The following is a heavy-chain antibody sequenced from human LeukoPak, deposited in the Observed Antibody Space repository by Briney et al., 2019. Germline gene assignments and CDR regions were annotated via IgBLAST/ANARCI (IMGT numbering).Heavy chain of an antibody. CDR3: ARDSLGYTYGYSTYLDP. D-gene: IGHD5-18*01. CDR2: ISGGGGST. J-gene: IGHJ5*02. CDR1: GFSFTNYA. V-gene: IGHV3-23*01. Sequence: GGSLRLSCAASGFSFTNYAMNWVRQAPGKGLEWVSVISGGGGSTYYADSVKGRFTISRDNSKNTLYLQMNSLRAEDTAVYYCARDSLGYTYGYSTYLDPWGQGTLVTVSS.